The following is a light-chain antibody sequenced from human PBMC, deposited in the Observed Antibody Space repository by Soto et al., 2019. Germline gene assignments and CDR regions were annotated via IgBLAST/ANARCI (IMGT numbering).Light chain of an antibody. J-gene: IGKJ1*01. Sequence: IQMTQSPSSLSASVGDRVTITCRASQSISSFLHWYQQKPGKAPKLLIYSASSLQSGVPSRFRGSGSGTDFALTISSLQPEDFATYLCQQSYSTPPWTFGQGTKVDIK. CDR1: QSISSF. CDR2: SAS. V-gene: IGKV1-39*01. CDR3: QQSYSTPPWT.